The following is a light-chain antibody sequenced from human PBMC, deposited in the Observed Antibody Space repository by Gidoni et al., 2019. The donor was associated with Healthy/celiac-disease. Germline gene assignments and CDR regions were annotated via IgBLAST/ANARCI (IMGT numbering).Light chain of an antibody. CDR1: QSVSSSY. J-gene: IGKJ4*01. CDR3: QQYGSSPPLT. Sequence: VLTQSPVTLSLSPGERATLSCRASQSVSSSYLAWYQQKPGQPPMLLIYGASSRATGIPHRFSGSGSVTDFTLTISRLEPEDFAVYYCQQYGSSPPLTFGGGTKVEIK. CDR2: GAS. V-gene: IGKV3-20*01.